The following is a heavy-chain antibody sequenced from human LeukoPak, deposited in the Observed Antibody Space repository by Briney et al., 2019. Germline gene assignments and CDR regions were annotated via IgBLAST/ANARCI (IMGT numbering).Heavy chain of an antibody. V-gene: IGHV4-61*02. CDR3: ARGPLWYYFDY. Sequence: PSETLSLTCTVSGGSISSGSYYWSWIRQPAGKGLVWIGRIYTSGSTNYNPSLKSRVTISVDTSKNQFSLKLSSVTAADTAVYYCARGPLWYYFDYWGQGTLVTVSS. D-gene: IGHD2-8*02. CDR1: GGSISSGSYY. CDR2: IYTSGST. J-gene: IGHJ4*02.